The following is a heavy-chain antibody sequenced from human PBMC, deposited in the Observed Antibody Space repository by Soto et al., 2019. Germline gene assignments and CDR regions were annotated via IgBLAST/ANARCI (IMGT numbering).Heavy chain of an antibody. D-gene: IGHD3-16*02. CDR2: ISSSSSTI. CDR1: GFTFSSYS. CDR3: ASNYDYIWGSYRL. J-gene: IGHJ4*02. Sequence: EVQLVESGGGLVQPGGSLRLSCAASGFTFSSYSMNWVRQAPGKGLEWVSYISSSSSTIYYADSVKGRFTISRDNAKNSLYLQMNSLRADDTAVYYCASNYDYIWGSYRLWGQGTLVTVSS. V-gene: IGHV3-48*01.